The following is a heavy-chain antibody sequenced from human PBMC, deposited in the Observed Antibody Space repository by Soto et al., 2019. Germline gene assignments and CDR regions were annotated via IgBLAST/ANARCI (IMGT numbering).Heavy chain of an antibody. J-gene: IGHJ4*02. Sequence: SGPTLVNPTQTLTLTCTFSGFSLSTSGMCVSWIRQPPGKALEWLALIDWGDEKYYSTSLKTRLTISKDTSKNQVVLTMTNMDPVDTATYYCARIRNTRGSGWYYFDYWGQGTLVTVSS. CDR2: IDWGDEK. V-gene: IGHV2-70*01. CDR3: ARIRNTRGSGWYYFDY. D-gene: IGHD6-19*01. CDR1: GFSLSTSGMC.